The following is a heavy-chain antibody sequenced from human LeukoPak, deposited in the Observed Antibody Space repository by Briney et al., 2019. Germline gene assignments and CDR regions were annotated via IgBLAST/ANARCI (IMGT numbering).Heavy chain of an antibody. CDR3: AKGQYYGSGIMFDY. D-gene: IGHD3-10*01. CDR1: GFTFSRYS. V-gene: IGHV3-21*01. Sequence: GGSLRLSCAASGFTFSRYSMNWVRQAPGKGLEWVSFISGNSAYIYYADSVKGRFTISRDNAKNSLYLQMNSLRAEDTAVYYCAKGQYYGSGIMFDYWGQGTLVTVSS. J-gene: IGHJ4*02. CDR2: ISGNSAYI.